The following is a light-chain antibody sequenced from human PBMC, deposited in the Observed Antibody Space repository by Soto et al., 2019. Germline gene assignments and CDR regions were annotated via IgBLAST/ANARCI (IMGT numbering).Light chain of an antibody. CDR2: STS. V-gene: IGLV7-43*01. CDR3: LLYYGGAQRAWV. J-gene: IGLJ3*02. CDR1: TGAVTSGYY. Sequence: QAVVTQEPSLTVSPGGTVTLTCASSTGAVTSGYYPNWFQQKPGQAPRALSYSTSNKHSWTPARFSGSLLGGKAALTLSGVPPEDEDEYYCLLYYGGAQRAWVFGGGTKLTVL.